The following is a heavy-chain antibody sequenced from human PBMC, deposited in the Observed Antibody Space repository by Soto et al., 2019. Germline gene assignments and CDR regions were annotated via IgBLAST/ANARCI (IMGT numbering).Heavy chain of an antibody. V-gene: IGHV4-59*01. CDR3: ARGFTIFGVVIFAGYMDV. Sequence: SETLSLTCTVSGGSISSYYWSWIRQPPGKGLEWIGYIYYSGSTNYNPSLKSRVTISVDTSKNQFSLKLSSVTAADTAVYYCARGFTIFGVVIFAGYMDVWGKGTTVTVSS. D-gene: IGHD3-3*01. CDR2: IYYSGST. CDR1: GGSISSYY. J-gene: IGHJ6*03.